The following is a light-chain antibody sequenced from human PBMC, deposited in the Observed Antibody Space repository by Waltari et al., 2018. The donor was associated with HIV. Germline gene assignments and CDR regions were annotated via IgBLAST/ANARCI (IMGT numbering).Light chain of an antibody. J-gene: IGLJ3*02. Sequence: QSALTQPASVSGSPGQSITISCTGTNSDIGGYHYVSWYQQHPGRAPKLLIYEVTHRPSGISYRFSGSKSGNTASMTISGLQAEDEADYYCSSYTTTSTILFGGGTKVTVL. CDR3: SSYTTTSTIL. V-gene: IGLV2-14*01. CDR2: EVT. CDR1: NSDIGGYHY.